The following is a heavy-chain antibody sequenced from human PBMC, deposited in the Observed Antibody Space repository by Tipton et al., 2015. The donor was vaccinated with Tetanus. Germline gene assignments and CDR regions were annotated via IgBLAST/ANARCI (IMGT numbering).Heavy chain of an antibody. D-gene: IGHD1-14*01. Sequence: TLSLTCAVYGGSLSRYYWTWIRQPPGKGLEWIGYVFRSGSADYNPSLKSRVTISVDTSKNQFSLKLSSVTAADTAVYYCARGTGDYWGQGTLVTVSS. J-gene: IGHJ4*02. CDR1: GGSLSRYY. CDR2: VFRSGSA. V-gene: IGHV4-34*01. CDR3: ARGTGDY.